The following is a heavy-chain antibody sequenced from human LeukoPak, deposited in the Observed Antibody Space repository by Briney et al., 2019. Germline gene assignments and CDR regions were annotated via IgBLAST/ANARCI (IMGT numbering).Heavy chain of an antibody. CDR2: IYYSGST. J-gene: IGHJ6*02. V-gene: IGHV4-30-4*01. CDR1: GGSISSGDYY. Sequence: SETLSLTCTVSGGSISSGDYYWSWIRQPPGKGLEWIGYIYYSGSTYYNPSLKSRVTISVDTSKNQFSLKLSSVTAADTAVYYCARGMATTIFGNYYYYGMDVWGQGTLVTVSS. D-gene: IGHD3-3*01. CDR3: ARGMATTIFGNYYYYGMDV.